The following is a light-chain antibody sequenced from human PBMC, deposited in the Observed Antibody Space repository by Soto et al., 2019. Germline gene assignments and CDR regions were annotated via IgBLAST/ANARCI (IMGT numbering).Light chain of an antibody. CDR3: QQYDILPIT. CDR1: QDINTY. J-gene: IGKJ5*01. CDR2: DAS. V-gene: IGKV1-33*01. Sequence: DIQMTQSPSSLFASVGDRVTITFQATQDINTYLNWYQQKPGKAPNLLIYDASNLEIGVPSRLSGSGSGTHFTFTISSLQTEDIGTYYCQQYDILPITFGRGTRLEIK.